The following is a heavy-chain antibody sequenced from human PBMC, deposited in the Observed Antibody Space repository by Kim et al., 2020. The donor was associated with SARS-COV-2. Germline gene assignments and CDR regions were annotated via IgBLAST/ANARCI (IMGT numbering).Heavy chain of an antibody. CDR3: ARRGSAGRAFDI. CDR1: GGSGTSGTYY. CDR2: IYYSGST. J-gene: IGHJ3*02. D-gene: IGHD6-19*01. V-gene: IGHV4-61*01. Sequence: SETLSLTCNVSGGSGTSGTYYWSWIRQPPGQGLEWIGYIYYSGSTNYNPSLKSRVTISVDTSKNQFSLKLNSLTAADTAVYYCARRGSAGRAFDIWVQGTMVTVSS.